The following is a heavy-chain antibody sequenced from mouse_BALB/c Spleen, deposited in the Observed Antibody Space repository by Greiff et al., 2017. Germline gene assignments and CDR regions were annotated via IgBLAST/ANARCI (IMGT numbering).Heavy chain of an antibody. Sequence: EVLLVESGPSLVKPSQTLSITCSVTGDSITSGYWNWFRKFPGNKLEYMGYISYSGSTYYNPSLKSRISITRDTSKNQYYLQLNSVTTEDTATYYCAGGYDNGYYAMDYWGQGTSVTVSS. V-gene: IGHV3-8*02. D-gene: IGHD2-14*01. J-gene: IGHJ4*01. CDR3: AGGYDNGYYAMDY. CDR2: ISYSGST. CDR1: GDSITSGY.